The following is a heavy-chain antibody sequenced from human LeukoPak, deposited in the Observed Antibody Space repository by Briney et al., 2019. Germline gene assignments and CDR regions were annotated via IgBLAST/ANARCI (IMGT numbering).Heavy chain of an antibody. V-gene: IGHV3-23*01. Sequence: GGSLRLSCAASGFTFSSYAMSWVRQAPGKGLEWVSAISGSGGSTYYADSVKGRFTISRDNSKNTLYLQMNSLRAENTAVYYCAKFYDSSGYYYFDYWGQGTLVTVSS. J-gene: IGHJ4*02. CDR1: GFTFSSYA. CDR3: AKFYDSSGYYYFDY. CDR2: ISGSGGST. D-gene: IGHD3-22*01.